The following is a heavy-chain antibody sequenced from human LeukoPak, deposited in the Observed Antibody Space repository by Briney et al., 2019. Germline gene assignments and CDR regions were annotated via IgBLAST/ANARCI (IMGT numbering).Heavy chain of an antibody. V-gene: IGHV1-18*01. J-gene: IGHJ6*03. CDR2: ISAYNGNT. Sequence: ASVKVSCKASGYTFTSYGISWVRQAPGQGLEWMGWISAYNGNTNYAQKLQGRVTMTTDTSTSTAYMELRSLRSDDTAVYYCARGLGSGWYNYYYYYMDVWGNGTTVTVSS. CDR1: GYTFTSYG. CDR3: ARGLGSGWYNYYYYYMDV. D-gene: IGHD6-19*01.